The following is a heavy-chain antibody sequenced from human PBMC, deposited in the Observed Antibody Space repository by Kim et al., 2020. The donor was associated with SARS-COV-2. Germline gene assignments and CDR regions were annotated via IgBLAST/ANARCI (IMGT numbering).Heavy chain of an antibody. Sequence: YDAESVEGRFTISRDNDKNSLFLQMNSLRAEDTAVYYCARGPNYSPFDYWGQGTLVTVSS. J-gene: IGHJ4*02. V-gene: IGHV3-48*03. CDR3: ARGPNYSPFDY. D-gene: IGHD4-4*01.